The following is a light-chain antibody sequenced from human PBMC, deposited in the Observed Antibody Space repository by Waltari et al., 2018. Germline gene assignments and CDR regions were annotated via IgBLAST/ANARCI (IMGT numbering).Light chain of an antibody. CDR2: TAS. CDR1: QGISSY. Sequence: IQLTQSPSSLSASIGDRVTITCRTSQGISSYLAWDHQKPGKAPKLLIHTASTLQSGVPSRFSGSGSGTDFTLTISSLQPEDFATYYCQQRHSYPITFGQGTRLEIK. CDR3: QQRHSYPIT. V-gene: IGKV1-9*01. J-gene: IGKJ5*01.